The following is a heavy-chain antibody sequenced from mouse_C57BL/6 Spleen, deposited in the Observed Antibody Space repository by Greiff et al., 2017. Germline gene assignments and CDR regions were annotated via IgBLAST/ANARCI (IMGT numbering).Heavy chain of an antibody. J-gene: IGHJ1*03. D-gene: IGHD1-1*01. CDR3: ASESSRYGSDWYFDV. V-gene: IGHV1-82*01. CDR2: IYPGDGDT. CDR1: GYAFSSSW. Sequence: VQLVESGPELVKPGASVKISCKASGYAFSSSWMNWVKQRPGKGLEWIGRIYPGDGDTNYNGKFKGKATLTADKSSSTAYMQLSSLTSEDSAVYFCASESSRYGSDWYFDVWGTGTMVTVSA.